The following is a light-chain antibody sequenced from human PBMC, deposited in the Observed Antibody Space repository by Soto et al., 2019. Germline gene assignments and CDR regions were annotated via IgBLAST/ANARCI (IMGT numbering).Light chain of an antibody. CDR2: GAS. CDR3: QKYGSSPRT. Sequence: EIVLTQSPGTLSLSPGERATLSCRASQSVSSSYLAWYQQKPGQAPRLLIYGASSRATGIPDRFSGSGSGTDFTLTLSILEPEDFAVYYCQKYGSSPRTFGQGTKMEIK. CDR1: QSVSSSY. V-gene: IGKV3-20*01. J-gene: IGKJ2*01.